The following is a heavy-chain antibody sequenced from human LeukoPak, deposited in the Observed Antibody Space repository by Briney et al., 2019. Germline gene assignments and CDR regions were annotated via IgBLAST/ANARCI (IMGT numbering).Heavy chain of an antibody. V-gene: IGHV3-23*01. D-gene: IGHD3-10*01. CDR3: ARDYGITMVRGAPGY. Sequence: GGSLRLSCAASGFTFSSYAMTWVRQAPGEGLECVSSISPSGGDTYYADSVQGRFSVSRDDSKNTLYLQMNSLRAEDTAVYYCARDYGITMVRGAPGYWGQGTLVTVSS. CDR2: ISPSGGDT. J-gene: IGHJ4*02. CDR1: GFTFSSYA.